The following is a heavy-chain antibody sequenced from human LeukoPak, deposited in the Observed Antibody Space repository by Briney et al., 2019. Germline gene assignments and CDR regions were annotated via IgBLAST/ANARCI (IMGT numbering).Heavy chain of an antibody. V-gene: IGHV4-34*01. CDR2: INHSGST. J-gene: IGHJ3*02. CDR1: GGSFGGYY. CDR3: ARISRAVAGAFDI. Sequence: SETLSLTCAVYGGSFGGYYWSWIRQPPGKGLEWIGEINHSGSTNYNPSLKSRVTISVDTSKNQFSLKLSSVTAADTAVYYCARISRAVAGAFDIWGQGTMVTVSS. D-gene: IGHD6-19*01.